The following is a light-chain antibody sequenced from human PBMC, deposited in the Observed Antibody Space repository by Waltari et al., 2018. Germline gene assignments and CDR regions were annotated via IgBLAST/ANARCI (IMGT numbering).Light chain of an antibody. Sequence: QSALTQPASVSGSPGQSITISCTGTSSDIGDYDYVSWYQQHPGKAPKLMIYDVNKRPSGVPNRFSGSKSGNTASLTISGLQAEDEADYYCCSYATIVFGTRTKLIVL. CDR3: CSYATIV. V-gene: IGLV2-14*03. J-gene: IGLJ2*01. CDR1: SSDIGDYDY. CDR2: DVN.